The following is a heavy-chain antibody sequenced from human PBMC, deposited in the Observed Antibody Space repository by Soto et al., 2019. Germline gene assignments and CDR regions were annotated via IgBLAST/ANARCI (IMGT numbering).Heavy chain of an antibody. Sequence: QVQLQQWGAGLLKPSETLSLTCAVYGGSFSGYYWSWIRQPPGKGLEWIGEINHSGSTNYNPSIKGRVTITVDTYKNQFSLKLSSVTAADTAVYYCERGRAAAGTAWFDPWGQGTLVTVSS. CDR2: INHSGST. CDR3: ERGRAAAGTAWFDP. J-gene: IGHJ5*02. CDR1: GGSFSGYY. V-gene: IGHV4-34*01. D-gene: IGHD6-13*01.